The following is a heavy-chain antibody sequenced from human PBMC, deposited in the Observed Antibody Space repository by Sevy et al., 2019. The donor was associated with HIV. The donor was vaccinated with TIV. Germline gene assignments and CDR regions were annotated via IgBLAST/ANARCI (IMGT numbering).Heavy chain of an antibody. D-gene: IGHD3-3*01. J-gene: IGHJ4*02. CDR3: ARVPRYDEPYYFDY. CDR1: GFIVTSHY. CDR2: IYTGGGT. Sequence: GGSLRLSCAASGFIVTSHYMAWVRQAPGKGLEWVSSIYTGGGTYYADSGKGRFTISRDNSKNTLYLQMNSLSAEDTAFYYCARVPRYDEPYYFDYWGQGALVTVSS. V-gene: IGHV3-53*01.